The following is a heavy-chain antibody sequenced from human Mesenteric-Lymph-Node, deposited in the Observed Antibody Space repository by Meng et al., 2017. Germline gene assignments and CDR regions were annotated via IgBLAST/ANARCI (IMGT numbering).Heavy chain of an antibody. J-gene: IGHJ6*02. CDR2: ISYDGSNK. V-gene: IGHV3-30*06. Sequence: GESLKISCLPSGISFSSSGMHWVRQAPGKGLEWVAVISYDGSNKYYADSVKGRFTISRDNSKNTLYLQMNSLRAEDTAVYYCARDHCSSTSCYFGLWTHYYYYGMDVWGQGTTVTVSS. CDR1: GISFSSSG. CDR3: ARDHCSSTSCYFGLWTHYYYYGMDV. D-gene: IGHD2-2*01.